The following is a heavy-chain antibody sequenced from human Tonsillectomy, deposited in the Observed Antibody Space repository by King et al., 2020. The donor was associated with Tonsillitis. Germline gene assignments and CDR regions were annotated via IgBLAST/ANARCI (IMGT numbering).Heavy chain of an antibody. Sequence: QLQESGPGLVKPSETLSLTCTVSGGSISSSSYYWGWIRQPPGKGLEWIGSIYYSGTTYYNPSLKSRVTISVDTSKNQFSLKLSSVTAADTAVYYCARHGGDYVYYWGQGTLVTVSS. CDR3: ARHGGDYVYY. D-gene: IGHD2-21*01. CDR1: GGSISSSSYY. J-gene: IGHJ4*02. V-gene: IGHV4-39*07. CDR2: IYYSGTT.